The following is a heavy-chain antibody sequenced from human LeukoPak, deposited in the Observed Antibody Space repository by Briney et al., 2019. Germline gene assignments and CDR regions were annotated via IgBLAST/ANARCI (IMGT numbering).Heavy chain of an antibody. D-gene: IGHD2-8*01. CDR1: GYSFTSYW. V-gene: IGHV5-51*01. CDR2: IYPGDSDT. Sequence: GESLKISCKGSGYSFTSYWIGWVRQMPGKGLEWMGIIYPGDSDTRYSPSFQGQVTISADKSISTACLQWSSLKASDTAMYYCGRLSKCTNGVCYPYYYYYYMDVWGKGTTVTVSS. CDR3: GRLSKCTNGVCYPYYYYYYMDV. J-gene: IGHJ6*03.